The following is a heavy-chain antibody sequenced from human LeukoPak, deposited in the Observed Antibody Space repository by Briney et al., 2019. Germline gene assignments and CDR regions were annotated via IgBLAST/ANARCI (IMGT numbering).Heavy chain of an antibody. Sequence: GGSLRLSCVASGFTFSYHWMSWVRQAPGKGLEWVANVKEDGSEKYYVDSVKGRFTISRDNAKNSLYLQMNSLRAEDTAVYYCARERGGSSGHYQHWGQGTLVAVSS. V-gene: IGHV3-7*01. CDR1: GFTFSYHW. D-gene: IGHD1-26*01. CDR2: VKEDGSEK. CDR3: ARERGGSSGHYQH. J-gene: IGHJ1*01.